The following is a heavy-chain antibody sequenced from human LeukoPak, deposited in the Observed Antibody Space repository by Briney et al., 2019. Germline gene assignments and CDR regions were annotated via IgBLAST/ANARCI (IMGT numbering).Heavy chain of an antibody. CDR1: GFTFSSYG. J-gene: IGHJ3*02. D-gene: IGHD6-19*01. V-gene: IGHV3-30*02. Sequence: GGSLRLSCAASGFTFSSYGMHWVRQAPGKGLEWVAFIRYDGSNKYYADSVKGRFTISGDNSKNTLYLQMNSLRAEDTAVYYCAKDRADSGWWDDAFDIWGQGTMVTVSS. CDR3: AKDRADSGWWDDAFDI. CDR2: IRYDGSNK.